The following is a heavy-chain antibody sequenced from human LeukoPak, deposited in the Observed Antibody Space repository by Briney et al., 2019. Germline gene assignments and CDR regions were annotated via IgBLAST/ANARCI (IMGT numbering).Heavy chain of an antibody. CDR2: IYSGGST. Sequence: GGSLRLSCAASGFTVSSNYMSWVRQAPGKGLEWVSVIYSGGSTYYADSVKGRFTISRDNSKTTLYLQMNSLRAEDTAVYYCARTPSGYSLADFDYWGQGTLVTVSS. CDR3: ARTPSGYSLADFDY. J-gene: IGHJ4*02. CDR1: GFTVSSNY. D-gene: IGHD5-18*01. V-gene: IGHV3-53*01.